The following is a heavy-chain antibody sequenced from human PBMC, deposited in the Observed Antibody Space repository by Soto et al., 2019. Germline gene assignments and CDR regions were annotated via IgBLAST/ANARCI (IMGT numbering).Heavy chain of an antibody. D-gene: IGHD5-12*01. CDR2: IIPILGIA. Sequence: QVQLVQSGAEVKKPGSSVKVSCKASGGTFSSYTISWVRQAPGQGLEWMGRIIPILGIANYAQKFQGRVTIPADKSPSTAYMELSSLRSEDTALYYSARGPYEGDYWGQGTLVTVSS. V-gene: IGHV1-69*02. J-gene: IGHJ4*02. CDR3: ARGPYEGDY. CDR1: GGTFSSYT.